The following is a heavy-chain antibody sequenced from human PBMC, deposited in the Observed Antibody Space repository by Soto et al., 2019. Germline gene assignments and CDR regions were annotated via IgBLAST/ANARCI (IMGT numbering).Heavy chain of an antibody. Sequence: QVQLVESGGGVVQPGRSLRLSCAASGFTFSNYGMHWVRQAPGKGLEWVAVILNDGSNRYHADSVKDRFTISRDNSKNMVYLQLNSLRAEDTAVYYCARDDLYSWNGMDVWGQGTTVTVS. D-gene: IGHD2-8*02. CDR2: ILNDGSNR. V-gene: IGHV3-33*01. CDR3: ARDDLYSWNGMDV. CDR1: GFTFSNYG. J-gene: IGHJ6*02.